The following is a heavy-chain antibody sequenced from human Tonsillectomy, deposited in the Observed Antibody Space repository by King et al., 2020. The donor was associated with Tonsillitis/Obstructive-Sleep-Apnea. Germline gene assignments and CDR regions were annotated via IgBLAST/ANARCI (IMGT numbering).Heavy chain of an antibody. CDR3: ARVRYCGGGSCYSPADY. CDR2: IRNKDNSYTT. Sequence: VQLVESGGGLVQPGGSLRLSCAASGFTFSDHYMDWVRQAPGRGLEWVVRIRNKDNSYTTEYAASIKGRFTISRNDSKNSLHLQINSLKTADTAVNYCARVRYCGGGSCYSPADYWGQGTLVTVSS. D-gene: IGHD2-15*01. V-gene: IGHV3-72*01. CDR1: GFTFSDHY. J-gene: IGHJ4*02.